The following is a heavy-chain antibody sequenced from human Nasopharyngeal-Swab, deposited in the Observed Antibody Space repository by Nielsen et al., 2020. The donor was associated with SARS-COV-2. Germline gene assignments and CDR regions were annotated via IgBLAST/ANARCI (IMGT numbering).Heavy chain of an antibody. V-gene: IGHV3-30*04. CDR1: GFTFSSYA. Sequence: GESLKISCAASGFTFSSYAMHWVRQAPGKGLEWVAVISYDGSNKYYADSVKGRFTISRDNSKNTLYLQMNSLRAEDTAVYYCARVGYYYDSSGYYPHFDYWGQGTPVTVSS. CDR3: ARVGYYYDSSGYYPHFDY. CDR2: ISYDGSNK. D-gene: IGHD3-22*01. J-gene: IGHJ4*02.